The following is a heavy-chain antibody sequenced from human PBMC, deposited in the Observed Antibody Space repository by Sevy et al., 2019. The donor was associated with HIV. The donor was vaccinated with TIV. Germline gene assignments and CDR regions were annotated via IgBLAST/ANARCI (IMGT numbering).Heavy chain of an antibody. D-gene: IGHD4-17*01. CDR1: GFTFSNAW. V-gene: IGHV3-15*01. Sequence: GGSLRLSCAASGFTFSNAWMSWVRQAPGKGLEWVGRIKSKTEGGTTNYAAPVKGRFTISRDDSKNTLYLQMNSLKTEDTAVYYCTTLPYGDYEGYWGQGTLVTVSS. CDR3: TTLPYGDYEGY. CDR2: IKSKTEGGTT. J-gene: IGHJ4*02.